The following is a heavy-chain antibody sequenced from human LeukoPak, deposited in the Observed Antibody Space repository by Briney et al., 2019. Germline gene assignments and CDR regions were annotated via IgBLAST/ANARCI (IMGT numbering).Heavy chain of an antibody. D-gene: IGHD3-10*01. V-gene: IGHV3-30-3*01. J-gene: IGHJ4*02. CDR2: TSHDENNK. CDR1: RFTFSSNP. Sequence: GGSLRLSCAASRFTFSSNPMHWVRQAPGKGLEWVAVTSHDENNKYYADSVKGRFTISRDNSKNTLYLQMNSLRTEDTALYYCAKDVFGGIDYWGQGTLVTVSS. CDR3: AKDVFGGIDY.